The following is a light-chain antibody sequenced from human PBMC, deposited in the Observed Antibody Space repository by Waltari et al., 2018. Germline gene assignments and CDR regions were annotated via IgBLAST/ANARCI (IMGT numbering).Light chain of an antibody. CDR3: QSYDTSLSVV. Sequence: QSVLTQPPSVSGATGQRVSISGTGSGSNPGAGYAVHWYQQLPGKAPKLLLYGTSTRPPGVPDRFFGSQSGTSASLAITALQSEDEAEYYCQSYDTSLSVVFGGGTKLTVL. V-gene: IGLV1-40*01. CDR2: GTS. CDR1: GSNPGAGYA. J-gene: IGLJ2*01.